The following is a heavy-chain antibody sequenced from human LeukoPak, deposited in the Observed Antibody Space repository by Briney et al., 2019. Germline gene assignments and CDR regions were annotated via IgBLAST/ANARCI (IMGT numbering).Heavy chain of an antibody. CDR1: GGTFSSYA. Sequence: SVKVFCKASGGTFSSYAISWVRQAPGQGLEWMGGIIPIFGTANYAQKFQGRVTITTDESTSTAYMELSSLRSEDTAVYYCASSGYSYGYEYYFDYWGQGTLVTVSS. V-gene: IGHV1-69*05. CDR2: IIPIFGTA. CDR3: ASSGYSYGYEYYFDY. D-gene: IGHD5-18*01. J-gene: IGHJ4*02.